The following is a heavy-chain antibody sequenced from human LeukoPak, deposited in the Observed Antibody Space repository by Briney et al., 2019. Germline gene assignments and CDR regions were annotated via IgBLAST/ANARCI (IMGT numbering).Heavy chain of an antibody. CDR1: GYTFTNYY. D-gene: IGHD5-24*01. CDR3: ARREGSALFDP. Sequence: ASVKVSCKASGYTFTNYYIHWARQAPGQGLEWMGIINPSAGSASYAQKFQGRVTMTRDTSTSTVFMELSSLRSEDTAVYYCARREGSALFDPWGQGTLVTVSS. CDR2: INPSAGSA. V-gene: IGHV1-46*01. J-gene: IGHJ5*02.